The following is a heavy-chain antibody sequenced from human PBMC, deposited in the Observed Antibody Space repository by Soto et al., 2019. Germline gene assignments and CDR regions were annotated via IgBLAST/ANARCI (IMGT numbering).Heavy chain of an antibody. V-gene: IGHV4-59*01. Sequence: QVQLQELGPGLVKPSETLSLTCTVSGGSISSYYWSWIRQPPGKGLEWIGYIYYSGSTNYNPSLKSRVTISVDTSKNQFSLKLSSVTAADTAVYYCARRRLLWFGESVGNYYYYGMDVWGQGTTVTVSS. CDR3: ARRRLLWFGESVGNYYYYGMDV. J-gene: IGHJ6*02. D-gene: IGHD3-10*01. CDR1: GGSISSYY. CDR2: IYYSGST.